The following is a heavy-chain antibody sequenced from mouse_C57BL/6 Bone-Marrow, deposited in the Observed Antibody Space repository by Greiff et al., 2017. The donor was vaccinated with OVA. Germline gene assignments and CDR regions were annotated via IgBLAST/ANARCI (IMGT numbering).Heavy chain of an antibody. V-gene: IGHV14-2*01. CDR3: ASHYYGSSPFAY. D-gene: IGHD1-1*01. CDR1: GFNIKDYY. J-gene: IGHJ3*01. Sequence: VHVKQSGAELVKPGASVKLSCTASGFNIKDYYMHWVKQRTEQGLEWIGRIDPEDGETKYAPKFQGKATITADTSSNTAYLQLSSLTSEDTAVYYCASHYYGSSPFAYWGQGTLVTVSA. CDR2: IDPEDGET.